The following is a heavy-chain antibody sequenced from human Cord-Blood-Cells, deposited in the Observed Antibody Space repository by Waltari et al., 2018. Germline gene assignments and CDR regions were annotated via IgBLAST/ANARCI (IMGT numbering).Heavy chain of an antibody. Sequence: QVQLVQSGAEVKKPGASGKVSCKASGYTFTSYGISWVRQAPGQGLEWLGGNGAYTGNTNHETNGQVRVPMTTDPTTSTAYMELRSLRSDDTAVYYCARAPPYCTNGVCYDACDIWGQGTMVTVSS. CDR1: GYTFTSYG. V-gene: IGHV1-18*01. CDR3: ARAPPYCTNGVCYDACDI. J-gene: IGHJ3*02. D-gene: IGHD2-8*01. CDR2: NGAYTGNT.